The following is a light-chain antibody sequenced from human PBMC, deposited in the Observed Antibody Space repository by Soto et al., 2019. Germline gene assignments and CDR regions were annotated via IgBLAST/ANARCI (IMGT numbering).Light chain of an antibody. CDR1: QSIGSY. CDR2: GAS. CDR3: QQSYSTPPLT. V-gene: IGKV1-39*01. Sequence: DIQMTQSPSSLSASVGDRVTITCRASQSIGSYLNWYPQKPGKAPKLLIYGASSLQSGVPSRFSGTGSGTDFTLTISSLQPDDFATYYGQQSYSTPPLTFGGGTKVEI. J-gene: IGKJ4*01.